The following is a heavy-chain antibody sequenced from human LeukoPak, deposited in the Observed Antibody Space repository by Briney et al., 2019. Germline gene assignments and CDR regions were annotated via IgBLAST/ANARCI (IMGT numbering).Heavy chain of an antibody. J-gene: IGHJ4*02. CDR2: ISSSSSTI. D-gene: IGHD6-6*01. CDR3: APPEYSSSPH. CDR1: GFTLSSYS. V-gene: IGHV3-48*01. Sequence: GGSLRLSCAASGFTLSSYSMNWVRQAPGKGLEWVSYISSSSSTIYYADSVKGRFTISRDNAKNSLYLQMNSLRAEDTAAYYCAPPEYSSSPHWGQGTLVTVSS.